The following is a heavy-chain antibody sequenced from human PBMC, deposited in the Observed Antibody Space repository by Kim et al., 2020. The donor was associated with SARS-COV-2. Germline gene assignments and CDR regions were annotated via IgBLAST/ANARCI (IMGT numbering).Heavy chain of an antibody. CDR3: TSKYYYDTSGYYYADW. D-gene: IGHD3-22*01. CDR2: IHHSGST. V-gene: IGHV4-38-2*01. J-gene: IGHJ4*02. Sequence: SETLSLTCAVSGYSISSGYYWGWIRQPPGKGLEWIGSIHHSGSTYYNPSLTIRVIISIDTSKNQFSLRLNSVTAADTAVYYCTSKYYYDTSGYYYADWWGQGTLVTVSS. CDR1: GYSISSGYY.